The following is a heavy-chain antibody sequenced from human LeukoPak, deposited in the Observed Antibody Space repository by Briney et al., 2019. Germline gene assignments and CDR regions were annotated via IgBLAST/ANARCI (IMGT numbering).Heavy chain of an antibody. Sequence: GGSLRLSCAASGFTFSSYAMSWVRQVPGKGLEWVSAISGSGGSTYYADSVKGRFTISRDNSKNTLYLQMNSLRAEDTAVYYCAKGAYDSSGYYYESVRYFDYWGQGTLVTVSS. V-gene: IGHV3-23*01. CDR1: GFTFSSYA. CDR2: ISGSGGST. CDR3: AKGAYDSSGYYYESVRYFDY. J-gene: IGHJ4*02. D-gene: IGHD3-22*01.